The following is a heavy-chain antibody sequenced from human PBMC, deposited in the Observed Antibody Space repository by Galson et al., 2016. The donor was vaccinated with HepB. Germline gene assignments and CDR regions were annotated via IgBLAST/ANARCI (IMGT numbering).Heavy chain of an antibody. J-gene: IGHJ4*02. D-gene: IGHD5-24*01. CDR2: IIPIFGTA. Sequence: GGIIPIFGTANNAQKFQGRVTITADKFTSTAYMELSSLRSEDTAVYYCARLDAYNYPYYFDYWGQGTLVTVS. V-gene: IGHV1-69*06. CDR3: ARLDAYNYPYYFDY.